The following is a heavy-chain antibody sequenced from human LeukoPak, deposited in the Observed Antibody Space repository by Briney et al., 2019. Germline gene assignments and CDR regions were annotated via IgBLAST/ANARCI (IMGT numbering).Heavy chain of an antibody. J-gene: IGHJ5*02. V-gene: IGHV1-69*05. D-gene: IGHD3-22*01. CDR1: GGTFSSSA. CDR3: ARARSPSSGYLLRDHNWFDP. CDR2: IIPIFGTA. Sequence: SVKVSCKASGGTFSSSAISWVRQAPGQGLEWMGGIIPIFGTANYAQKFRGRVTITTDESTSTAYMELSSLRSEDTAVYYCARARSPSSGYLLRDHNWFDPWGQGTLVTVSP.